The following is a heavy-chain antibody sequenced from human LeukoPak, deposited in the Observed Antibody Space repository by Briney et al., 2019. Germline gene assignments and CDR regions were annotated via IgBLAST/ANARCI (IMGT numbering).Heavy chain of an antibody. Sequence: GGSLRLTCTASGLTFSTSGFNWVRQAPGKGLEWIASNGRTGSDRYHADSIKGRSTISRDNAKNSLYLQMNSLRAEDTAVYYCARTYYYDSSGPHAVDYWGQGTLVTVSS. CDR2: NGRTGSDR. CDR3: ARTYYYDSSGPHAVDY. V-gene: IGHV3-21*01. CDR1: GLTFSTSG. J-gene: IGHJ4*02. D-gene: IGHD3-22*01.